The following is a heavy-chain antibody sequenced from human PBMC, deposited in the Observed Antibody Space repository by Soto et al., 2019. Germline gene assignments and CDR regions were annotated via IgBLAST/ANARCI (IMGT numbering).Heavy chain of an antibody. CDR1: GFTFSSYG. CDR3: AKVVPVAAHYYYYGMDV. D-gene: IGHD6-19*01. CDR2: ISYDGSNK. V-gene: IGHV3-30*18. Sequence: GGSLRLSCAASGFTFSSYGMHWVRQAPGKGLEWVAVISYDGSNKYYADSVKGRFTISRDNSKNTLYLQMNSLRAEDTAVYYCAKVVPVAAHYYYYGMDVWGQGTTVTVSS. J-gene: IGHJ6*02.